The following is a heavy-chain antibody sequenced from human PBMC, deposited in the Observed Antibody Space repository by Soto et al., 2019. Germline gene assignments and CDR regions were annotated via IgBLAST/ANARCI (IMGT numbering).Heavy chain of an antibody. CDR3: AKDGERYCSGGSCYNYFDY. Sequence: PGGSLRLSCAASGFTFSSYSMNWVRQAPGKGLEWVSSISSSSSYIYYADSVKGRFTISRDNSKNTLYLQMNSLRAEDTAVYYCAKDGERYCSGGSCYNYFDYWGQGTLVTVSS. V-gene: IGHV3-21*01. D-gene: IGHD2-15*01. CDR1: GFTFSSYS. CDR2: ISSSSSYI. J-gene: IGHJ4*02.